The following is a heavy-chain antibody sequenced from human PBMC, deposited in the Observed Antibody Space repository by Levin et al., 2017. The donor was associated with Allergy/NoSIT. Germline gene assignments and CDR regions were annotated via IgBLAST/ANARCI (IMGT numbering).Heavy chain of an antibody. CDR2: VHHGGNV. D-gene: IGHD3-10*01. V-gene: IGHV4-4*02. J-gene: IGHJ2*01. CDR3: ARDHETSGGGHFDL. Sequence: SQTLSLTCAVSGGSIYTNDWWNWVRQSPGKGLEGIGEVHHGGNVNYNPSLKRRDLISLDKSKNQFSLILTSLTAADTAVYYCARDHETSGGGHFDLWGRGTLVIVSS. CDR1: GGSIYTNDW.